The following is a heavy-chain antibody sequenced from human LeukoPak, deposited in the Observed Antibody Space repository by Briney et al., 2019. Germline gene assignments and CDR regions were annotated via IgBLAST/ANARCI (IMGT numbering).Heavy chain of an antibody. J-gene: IGHJ4*02. Sequence: SETLSLTCTVSGGSISSGSYYWSRIRQPAGKGLEWIGRIYTSGSTNYNPSLKSRVTISVDTSKNQFSLKLSSVTAADTAVYYCARDGRGSYYGFDYWGQGTLVTVSS. D-gene: IGHD1-26*01. CDR3: ARDGRGSYYGFDY. CDR1: GGSISSGSYY. CDR2: IYTSGST. V-gene: IGHV4-61*02.